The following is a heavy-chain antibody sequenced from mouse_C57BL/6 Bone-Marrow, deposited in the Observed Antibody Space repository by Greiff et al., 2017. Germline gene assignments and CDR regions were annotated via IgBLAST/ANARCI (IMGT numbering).Heavy chain of an antibody. J-gene: IGHJ3*01. D-gene: IGHD4-1*01. CDR3: ARGNWGTGAY. V-gene: IGHV1-59*01. Sequence: VQLQQPGAELVRPGTSVKLSCKASGYTFTSYWMHWVKQRPGQGLEWIGVIDPSDSYTNYNQKFKGKATLTVDTSSCTAYMQLSSVTSEDSAVYYCARGNWGTGAYGGQGTLVTVSA. CDR1: GYTFTSYW. CDR2: IDPSDSYT.